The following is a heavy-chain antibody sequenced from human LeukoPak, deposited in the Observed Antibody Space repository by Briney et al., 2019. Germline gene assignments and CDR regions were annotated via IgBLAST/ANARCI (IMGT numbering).Heavy chain of an antibody. V-gene: IGHV3-21*01. CDR3: ARDYYGDYYFDY. J-gene: IGHJ4*02. CDR1: GFTFSSYS. Sequence: GGSLRLSCVASGFTFSSYSMNWVRQAPGKGLEWVSSISSSNNTIYYTDSMKGQFTISRDNAKNSLYLQMNSLRAEDTAVYYCARDYYGDYYFDYWGQGTLVTVSS. D-gene: IGHD4-17*01. CDR2: ISSSNNTI.